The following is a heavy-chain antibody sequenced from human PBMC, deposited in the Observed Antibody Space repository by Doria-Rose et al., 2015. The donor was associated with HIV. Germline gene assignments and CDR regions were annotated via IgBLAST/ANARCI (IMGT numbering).Heavy chain of an antibody. CDR1: GGSISHYY. CDR3: ARVLSGTYDY. V-gene: IGHV4-59*01. Sequence: QVQLQESGPGLVKPSETLSLTGRVSGGSISHYYWSWIRQPPGKGLEYIGDIYYTGSTNYRPSLKSRVSISIDTSKNKFSLRLSSVTAADTAVYYCARVLSGTYDYWGQGTLVTVSS. D-gene: IGHD1-26*01. J-gene: IGHJ4*02. CDR2: IYYTGST.